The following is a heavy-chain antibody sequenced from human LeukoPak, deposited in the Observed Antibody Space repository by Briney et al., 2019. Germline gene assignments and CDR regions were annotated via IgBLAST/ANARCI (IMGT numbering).Heavy chain of an antibody. V-gene: IGHV3-33*01. CDR1: GFTFSSYG. J-gene: IGHJ4*02. Sequence: PGGSLRLSCAASGFTFSSYGMHWVRQAPGKGLEWVAVIWYDGSNKYYADSVKGRFTISRDNAKNSLYLQMNSLRAEDTAVYYCARESPPAANFDYWGQGTLVTVSS. D-gene: IGHD2-2*01. CDR2: IWYDGSNK. CDR3: ARESPPAANFDY.